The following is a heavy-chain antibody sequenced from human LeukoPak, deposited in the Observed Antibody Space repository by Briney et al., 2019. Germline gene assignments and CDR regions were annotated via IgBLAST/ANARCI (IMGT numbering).Heavy chain of an antibody. Sequence: SETLSLTCTVSGGSISSGDYYWSWIRQPPGKGLEWIWYIYYSESTYYNPCLKSRVTVSVDTSKNQFSMKLSSVTAADSAVCYCASITGGYIDYWGQGTLVTVSS. CDR3: ASITGGYIDY. D-gene: IGHD2-8*02. CDR2: IYYSEST. J-gene: IGHJ4*02. V-gene: IGHV4-30-4*08. CDR1: GGSISSGDYY.